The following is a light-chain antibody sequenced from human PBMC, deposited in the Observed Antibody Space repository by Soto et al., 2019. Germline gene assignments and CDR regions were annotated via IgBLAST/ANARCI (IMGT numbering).Light chain of an antibody. J-gene: IGKJ5*01. CDR2: LAS. CDR1: QTISSW. Sequence: DIQMTQSPSTLSGSVGDRVTITCRASQTISSWLAWYQQKPGKAPKLLIYLASTLQSGVPSRFSGSGSGTDFSLTISSLQPEDFATYYCQQLNSYPRTFGQGTRLEIK. CDR3: QQLNSYPRT. V-gene: IGKV1-5*01.